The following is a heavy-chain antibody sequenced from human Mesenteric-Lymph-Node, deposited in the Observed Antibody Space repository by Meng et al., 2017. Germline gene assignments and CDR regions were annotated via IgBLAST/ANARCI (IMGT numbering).Heavy chain of an antibody. Sequence: VTLHGSAPGLVKPSQPLPPHCTASGGSISSSNDYWSWIRQPPGKGLEWSGHIYNSGSTYYNPSLKSRITISVDTSKNQFSLKLSSVTAADTAVYYCARKLRGYSYGPLIDYWGQGTLVTVPS. D-gene: IGHD5-18*01. CDR2: IYNSGST. CDR3: ARKLRGYSYGPLIDY. CDR1: GGSISSSNDY. V-gene: IGHV4-30-4*01. J-gene: IGHJ4*02.